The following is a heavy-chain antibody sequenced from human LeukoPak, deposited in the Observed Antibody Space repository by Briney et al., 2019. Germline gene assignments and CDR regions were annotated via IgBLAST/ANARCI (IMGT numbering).Heavy chain of an antibody. Sequence: ASVKVSCKXSGYTFTGYYMHWVRQAPGQGLEWMGWINPNSGGTNYAQKFQGRVTMTRDTSISTAYMELRSLRSDDTAVYYCARGARGTWAWGDWGQGTPATVSS. CDR1: GYTFTGYY. CDR3: ARGARGTWAWGD. J-gene: IGHJ4*02. V-gene: IGHV1-2*02. CDR2: INPNSGGT. D-gene: IGHD3-10*01.